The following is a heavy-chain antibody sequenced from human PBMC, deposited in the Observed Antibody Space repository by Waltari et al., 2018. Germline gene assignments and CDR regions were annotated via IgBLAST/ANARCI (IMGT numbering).Heavy chain of an antibody. CDR2: ISGSGGST. CDR1: GFTFSSYA. J-gene: IGHJ4*02. D-gene: IGHD2-21*02. V-gene: IGHV3-23*01. Sequence: EVQLLESGGGLVQPGGSLRLSCAASGFTFSSYAMSWVRQAPGTGLEWVSAISGSGGSTYYADSVKGRFTISRDNSKNTLYLQMNSLRAEDMAVYYCAKDLAYCGGDCYIGSYYFDYWGQGTLVTVSS. CDR3: AKDLAYCGGDCYIGSYYFDY.